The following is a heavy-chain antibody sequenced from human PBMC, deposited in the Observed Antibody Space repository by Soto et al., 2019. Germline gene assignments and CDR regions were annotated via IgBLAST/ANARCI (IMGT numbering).Heavy chain of an antibody. J-gene: IGHJ5*02. CDR2: IIPIFGTA. D-gene: IGHD6-13*01. Sequence: SVKVSFKASGGTFSSYAISWVRQAPGQGLEWMGGIIPIFGTANYAQKFQGRVTITADESTSTAYMELSSLRSEDTAVYYCAGSYSSSWYSLGFDPWGQGTLVTVSS. CDR3: AGSYSSSWYSLGFDP. CDR1: GGTFSSYA. V-gene: IGHV1-69*01.